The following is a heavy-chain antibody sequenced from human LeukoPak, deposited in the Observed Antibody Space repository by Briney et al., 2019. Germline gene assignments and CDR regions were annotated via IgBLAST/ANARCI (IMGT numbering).Heavy chain of an antibody. D-gene: IGHD6-13*01. V-gene: IGHV3-33*06. CDR3: AKDSRYSSSWYNRVY. J-gene: IGHJ4*02. CDR2: IWYDGSNK. Sequence: GGSLRLSCAASGFTFSSYGMHWVRQAPGKGLEWVAVIWYDGSNKYYADSVKGRFTISRDNSKNTLYLQMNSLRAEDTAVYYCAKDSRYSSSWYNRVYWGQGTLVTVSS. CDR1: GFTFSSYG.